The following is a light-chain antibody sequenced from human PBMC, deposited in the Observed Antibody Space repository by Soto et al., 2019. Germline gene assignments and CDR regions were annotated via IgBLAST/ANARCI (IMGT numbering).Light chain of an antibody. J-gene: IGKJ4*01. CDR2: GAS. CDR1: QSVSRFY. Sequence: EIVLTQSPATLSLSPGERATLSCRASQSVSRFYLAWYQQKPGQAPRLLIYGASYRASGSPDRFSGSGSGTDFTLTISRLESEDSAVYYCQYYGRSPGVTFGGGTKVDIK. CDR3: QYYGRSPGVT. V-gene: IGKV3-20*01.